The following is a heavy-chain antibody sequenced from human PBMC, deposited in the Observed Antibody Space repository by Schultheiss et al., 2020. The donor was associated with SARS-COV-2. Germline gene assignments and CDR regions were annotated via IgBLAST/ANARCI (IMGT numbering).Heavy chain of an antibody. D-gene: IGHD1-14*01. CDR3: AKEGAGYVGY. Sequence: SQTLSLTCTVSGGSISSNYWSWIRQSPGKGLEWIGSIYYSGSTYYNPSLKSRVTISVDTSKNQFSLKLSSVTAADTAVYYCAKEGAGYVGYWGQGTLVTVSS. V-gene: IGHV4-59*12. CDR2: IYYSGST. J-gene: IGHJ4*02. CDR1: GGSISSNY.